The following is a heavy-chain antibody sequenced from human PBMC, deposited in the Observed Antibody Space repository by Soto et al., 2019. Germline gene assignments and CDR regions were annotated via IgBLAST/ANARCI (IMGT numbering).Heavy chain of an antibody. J-gene: IGHJ5*02. D-gene: IGHD6-13*01. CDR1: GFSLSNARMG. CDR3: ALIGSIAAEDWFDP. CDR2: IFSNDEK. Sequence: QVTLKESGPVLVKPTETLTLTCTVSGFSLSNARMGVSWIRQPPGKALEWLAHIFSNDEKSYSTSLKSRLTSTKDTSKSQVVLTMTNMDPVNTATYYCALIGSIAAEDWFDPWGQGTLVTVSS. V-gene: IGHV2-26*01.